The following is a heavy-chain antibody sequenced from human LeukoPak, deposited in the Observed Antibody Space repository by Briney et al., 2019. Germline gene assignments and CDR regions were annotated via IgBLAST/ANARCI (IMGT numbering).Heavy chain of an antibody. CDR3: AKDRYYYDSSAPGAFDI. CDR1: GFTFSSYA. V-gene: IGHV3-23*01. CDR2: ISGSGGST. Sequence: PGGSLRLSCAASGFTFSSYAMSWVRQAPGKGLEWVSAISGSGGSTYYADSVKGRFTTSRDNSKNTLYLQMNSLRAEDTAVYYCAKDRYYYDSSAPGAFDIWGQGTMVTVSS. J-gene: IGHJ3*02. D-gene: IGHD3-22*01.